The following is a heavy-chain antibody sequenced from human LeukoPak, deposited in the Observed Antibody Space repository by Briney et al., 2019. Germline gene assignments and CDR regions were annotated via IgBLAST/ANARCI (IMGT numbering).Heavy chain of an antibody. V-gene: IGHV1-2*02. J-gene: IGHJ3*02. D-gene: IGHD3-3*01. CDR2: INSNRGGT. CDR1: GYTFTNYY. CDR3: ARDHGDDAFDI. Sequence: ASVKVSCKASGYTFTNYYIHWVRQAPGQGLEWMGWINSNRGGTNYAQKFQGRITMTRDTSISTAYMELRSVRSDDTAVYYCARDHGDDAFDIWGPGTMVTVSS.